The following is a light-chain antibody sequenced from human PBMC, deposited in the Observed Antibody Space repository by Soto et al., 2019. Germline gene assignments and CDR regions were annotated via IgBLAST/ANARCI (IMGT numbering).Light chain of an antibody. J-gene: IGKJ4*01. CDR2: FSS. V-gene: IGKV1-9*01. CDR3: QQLYSYPLT. Sequence: IKLTQSPAYLFTSVGDAVTITCRASQDISRYLAWYQQKAGKAPKLLIYFSSTLQSGVPSRFSGSRSGTDFTLTISSLQPEDFATYYCQQLYSYPLTFGAGTKVDIK. CDR1: QDISRY.